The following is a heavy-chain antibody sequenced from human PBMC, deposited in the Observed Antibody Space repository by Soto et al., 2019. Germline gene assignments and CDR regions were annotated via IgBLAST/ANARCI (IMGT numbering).Heavy chain of an antibody. Sequence: EVQLVQSGAEVKKPGESLKISCKGSGYSFTSYWIGWVRQMPGKGLEWMGIIYPGDSDTRYSPSFQGQVTISADKSISTAYLQWSSLKASDTDMYYCARSDYDFWSGYSLPDYWGQGTLVTVSS. D-gene: IGHD3-3*01. CDR1: GYSFTSYW. CDR2: IYPGDSDT. J-gene: IGHJ4*02. CDR3: ARSDYDFWSGYSLPDY. V-gene: IGHV5-51*01.